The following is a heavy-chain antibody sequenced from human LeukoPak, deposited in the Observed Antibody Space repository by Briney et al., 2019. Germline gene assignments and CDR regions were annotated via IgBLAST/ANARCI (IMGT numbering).Heavy chain of an antibody. CDR1: GGSISSYY. CDR2: IYTSGST. Sequence: SETLSLTCTVSGGSISSYYWSWIRQPAGKGLEWIGRIYTSGSTNYNPSLKSRVTMSVDTSKNQFSLKLSFVTAADTAVYYCARALLTTPPAAFDIWGQGTMVTVSS. J-gene: IGHJ3*02. CDR3: ARALLTTPPAAFDI. D-gene: IGHD1-26*01. V-gene: IGHV4-4*07.